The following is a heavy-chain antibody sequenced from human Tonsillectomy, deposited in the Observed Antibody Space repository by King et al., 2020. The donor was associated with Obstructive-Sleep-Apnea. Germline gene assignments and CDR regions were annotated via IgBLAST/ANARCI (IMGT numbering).Heavy chain of an antibody. CDR2: ISSSVSTI. D-gene: IGHD1-1*01. J-gene: IGHJ2*01. Sequence: VQLVESGGCLVKPGGSLRLSCAASGFTFSDYYMSWIRQAPGKGLEWVSYISSSVSTIYNADSVKGRFTITRDNAKNSLYLQMNSLRAEDTAVYYCARDGRPGWYFDLWGRGTLVTVSS. V-gene: IGHV3-11*01. CDR3: ARDGRPGWYFDL. CDR1: GFTFSDYY.